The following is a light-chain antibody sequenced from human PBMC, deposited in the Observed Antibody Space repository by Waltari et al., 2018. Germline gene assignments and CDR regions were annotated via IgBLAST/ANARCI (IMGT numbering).Light chain of an antibody. CDR2: WAS. V-gene: IGKV4-1*01. J-gene: IGKJ5*01. CDR3: QQYYSSPIS. Sequence: EIVMTQSPDSLAVSLGERADINCKSSRSVLYNSNNKNYLAWYQQKPRQPPKLLINWASSRESGVPDRFSGSGSGTDFTLTISSLQAEDVAVYYCQQYYSSPISFGQGTRLEIK. CDR1: RSVLYNSNNKNY.